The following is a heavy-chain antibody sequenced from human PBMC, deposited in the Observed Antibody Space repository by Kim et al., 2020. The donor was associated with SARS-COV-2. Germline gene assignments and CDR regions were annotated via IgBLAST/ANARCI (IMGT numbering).Heavy chain of an antibody. CDR3: ARDRVGATRFDY. V-gene: IGHV1-69*13. CDR1: GGTFSSYA. J-gene: IGHJ4*02. CDR2: IIPIFGTA. D-gene: IGHD1-26*01. Sequence: SVKVSCKASGGTFSSYAISWVRQAPGQGLEWMGGIIPIFGTANYAQKFQGRVTITADESTSTAYMELSSLRSEDTAVYYCARDRVGATRFDYWGQGTLVTVSS.